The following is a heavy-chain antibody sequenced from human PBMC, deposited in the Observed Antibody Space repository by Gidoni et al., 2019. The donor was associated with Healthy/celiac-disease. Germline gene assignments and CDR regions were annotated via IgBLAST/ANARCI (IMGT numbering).Heavy chain of an antibody. J-gene: IGHJ4*02. CDR2: IYYSGRT. V-gene: IGHV4-59*08. Sequence: QVQLQESGPGLVKPSETLSRTCTVPGGSISSYYWSWIRQPPGKGLEWIGYIYYSGRTNYNPSLKSRVTISVDTSKNQFSLKLSSVAAADTAVYYCARQLTPATGFDYWGQGTLVTVSS. CDR3: ARQLTPATGFDY. D-gene: IGHD1-26*01. CDR1: GGSISSYY.